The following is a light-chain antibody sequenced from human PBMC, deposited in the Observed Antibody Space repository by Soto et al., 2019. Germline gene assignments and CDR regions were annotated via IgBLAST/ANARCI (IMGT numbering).Light chain of an antibody. J-gene: IGLJ7*01. Sequence: QSALTQPAYVSGSPGQSITISCTGTSSDVGGYNYVSWYQQHPGKAPKLMIYDVSNRPSGVSNRFSGSKSGNTASLTISGLQPEDEADYYCSSYTSSITLAVFGGGTQLTVL. CDR3: SSYTSSITLAV. V-gene: IGLV2-14*01. CDR1: SSDVGGYNY. CDR2: DVS.